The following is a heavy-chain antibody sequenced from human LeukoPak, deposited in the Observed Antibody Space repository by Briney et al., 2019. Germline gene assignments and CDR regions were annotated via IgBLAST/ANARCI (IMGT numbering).Heavy chain of an antibody. CDR1: GYTFSSYG. V-gene: IGHV1-18*01. CDR2: IRADDGNT. J-gene: IGHJ4*02. D-gene: IGHD3-3*01. CDR3: ARVPARNDFWSGYSGYFDY. Sequence: VSVKVSCKASGYTFSSYGFSWVRQAPGPGLEWMGWIRADDGNTNYAQKLQGRVTMTTDTSTSTAYMQLWGLTSDDTAVYYCARVPARNDFWSGYSGYFDYWGQGTLVTVSS.